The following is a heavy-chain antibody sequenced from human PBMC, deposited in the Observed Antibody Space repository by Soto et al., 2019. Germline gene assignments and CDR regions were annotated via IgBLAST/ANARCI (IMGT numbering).Heavy chain of an antibody. D-gene: IGHD3-10*01. V-gene: IGHV4-39*01. CDR2: MYYSGST. J-gene: IGHJ5*02. CDR3: WFDP. Sequence: SETLSLTCTVSGGSISSSNYFWGWIRQPPGKGLEWIGSMYYSGSTYYNPSLKSRVTISVDTSKNQFSLYYCARHGERTIRSLNWFDPWGQGTLVTSPQ. CDR1: GGSISSSNYF.